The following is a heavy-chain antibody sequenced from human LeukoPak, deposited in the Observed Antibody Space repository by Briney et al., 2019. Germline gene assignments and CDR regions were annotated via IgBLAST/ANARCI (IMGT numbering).Heavy chain of an antibody. Sequence: GGSLRLSCTASGFTFSNYCMHWVRQTPGKGLIWVSRICPGGTITNYADSVKGRFTISRDDAKNMMFLQMNSLRADDAAVYYCVRDFRSADYWGQGTLVTVSS. V-gene: IGHV3-74*01. J-gene: IGHJ4*02. CDR3: VRDFRSADY. CDR2: ICPGGTIT. CDR1: GFTFSNYC.